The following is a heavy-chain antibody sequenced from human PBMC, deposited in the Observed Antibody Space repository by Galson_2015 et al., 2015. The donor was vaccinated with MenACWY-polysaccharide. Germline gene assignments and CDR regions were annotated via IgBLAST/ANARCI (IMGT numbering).Heavy chain of an antibody. CDR1: GFTFGDCA. J-gene: IGHJ4*02. CDR2: IRCKASGETT. CDR3: TRDRPIDY. Sequence: SLRLSCAASGFTFGDCAMARFRQAPGKGLEWVGFIRCKASGETTAYAASVKGRFTISRDDSKSIAYLQMNSLQTEDAAIYYCTRDRPIDYWGQETLVTVSS. V-gene: IGHV3-49*03.